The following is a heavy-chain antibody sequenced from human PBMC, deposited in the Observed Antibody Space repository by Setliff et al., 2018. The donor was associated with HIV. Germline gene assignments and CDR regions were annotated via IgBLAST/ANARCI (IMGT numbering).Heavy chain of an antibody. CDR1: GFSIDDYA. J-gene: IGHJ4*02. D-gene: IGHD6-13*01. Sequence: PGGSLRLSCTASGFSIDDYAMNWFRQAPGRGLEWVGLVRGIAYGGATEYAASVKGRFTISRDDSKSIAYLQMNSLRAEDTAVYYCARSRAAGFDYWGQGTLVTVSS. V-gene: IGHV3-49*03. CDR2: VRGIAYGGAT. CDR3: ARSRAAGFDY.